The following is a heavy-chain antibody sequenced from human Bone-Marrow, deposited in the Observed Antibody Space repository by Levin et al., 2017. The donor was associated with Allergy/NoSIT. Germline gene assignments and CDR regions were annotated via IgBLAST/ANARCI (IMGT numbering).Heavy chain of an antibody. J-gene: IGHJ4*02. CDR2: IIPIFGTA. D-gene: IGHD5-12*01. CDR1: GGTFSSYA. CDR3: ARDERSGYDWFY. V-gene: IGHV1-69*13. Sequence: ASVKVSCKASGGTFSSYAISWVRQAPGQGLEWMGGIIPIFGTANYAQKFQGRVTITADESTSTAYMELSSLRSEDTAVYYCARDERSGYDWFYWGQGTLVTVSS.